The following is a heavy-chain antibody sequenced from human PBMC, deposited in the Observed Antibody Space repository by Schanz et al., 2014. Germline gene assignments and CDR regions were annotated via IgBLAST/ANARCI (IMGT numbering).Heavy chain of an antibody. CDR2: VSRSTPDI. V-gene: IGHV3-48*01. J-gene: IGHJ5*02. CDR3: VRDILHRVYDSGSP. Sequence: EVQLVESGGGLVQPGGSLRLSCAASGFTFGDYAMSWVRQAPGKGLEWVSYVSRSTPDIYYADSVKGRFTMSRDNAKNSVFLQMNSLRAEDTAVYYCVRDILHRVYDSGSPWGQGTLVTGSS. CDR1: GFTFGDYA. D-gene: IGHD3-10*01.